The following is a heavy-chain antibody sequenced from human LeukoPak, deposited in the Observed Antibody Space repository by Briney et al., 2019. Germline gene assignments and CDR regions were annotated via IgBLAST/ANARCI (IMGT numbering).Heavy chain of an antibody. Sequence: NPGGSLRLSCAASGFTVSSNYMSWVRQAPGKGLEWVGRIKSKTDGGTTDYAAPVKGRFTISRDDSKNTLYLQMNSLKTEDTAVYYCTTDQWIQLWFEFDYWGQGTLVTVSS. V-gene: IGHV3-15*01. J-gene: IGHJ4*02. CDR1: GFTVSSNY. D-gene: IGHD5-18*01. CDR2: IKSKTDGGTT. CDR3: TTDQWIQLWFEFDY.